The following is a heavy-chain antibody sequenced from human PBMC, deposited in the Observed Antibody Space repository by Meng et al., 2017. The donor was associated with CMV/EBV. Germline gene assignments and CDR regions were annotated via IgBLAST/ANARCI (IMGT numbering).Heavy chain of an antibody. D-gene: IGHD1-1*01. Sequence: GESLKISCAASGFTFSSYAMHWVRQAPGKGLEWVAVISYDGSNKYYADSVKGRFTISRDNSKNTLYLQMNSLRAEDTAVYYCARAKMYWNVIDAFDIWGQGTMVTVSS. CDR1: GFTFSSYA. CDR2: ISYDGSNK. J-gene: IGHJ3*02. CDR3: ARAKMYWNVIDAFDI. V-gene: IGHV3-30-3*01.